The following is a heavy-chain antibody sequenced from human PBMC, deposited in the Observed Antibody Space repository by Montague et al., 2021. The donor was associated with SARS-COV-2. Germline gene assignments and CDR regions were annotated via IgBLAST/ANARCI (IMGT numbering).Heavy chain of an antibody. CDR1: GDSITGGPYY. Sequence: TLSLTCTVSGDSITGGPYYWTWIRQPAGKGLEWIGRIYTRGGTVYNPALSSRVTVSIDASKNLFSLTLLSVTAAATATYFCTREVLRAMLPWFDPWGQGILVTVSS. D-gene: IGHD2-2*01. CDR2: IYTRGGT. CDR3: TREVLRAMLPWFDP. V-gene: IGHV4-61*02. J-gene: IGHJ5*02.